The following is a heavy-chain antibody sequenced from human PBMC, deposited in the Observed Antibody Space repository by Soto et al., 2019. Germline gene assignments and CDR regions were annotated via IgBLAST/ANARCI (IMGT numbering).Heavy chain of an antibody. Sequence: GSLRLSCAASGFTFSSYAMSWVRQAPGKGLEWVSAISGSGGSTYYADSVKGRFTISRDNSKNTLYLQMNSLRAEDTAVYYCAKDMVNYYDSSGYFDYWGQGTLVTVSS. CDR1: GFTFSSYA. CDR2: ISGSGGST. D-gene: IGHD3-22*01. J-gene: IGHJ4*02. V-gene: IGHV3-23*01. CDR3: AKDMVNYYDSSGYFDY.